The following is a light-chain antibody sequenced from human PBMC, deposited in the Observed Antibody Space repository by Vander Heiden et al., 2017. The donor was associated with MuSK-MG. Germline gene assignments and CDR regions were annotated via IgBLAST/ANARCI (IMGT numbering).Light chain of an antibody. V-gene: IGKV1-39*01. CDR2: AAS. Sequence: DIQTTHSPSSLSASVGDRVTITCRASQSISSYLNWYQQKPGKAPKLLIYAASSLQSGVPSRFSGSGSGTDFTLTISRRQPEDFATYYCQQSYSTPPTFGQGTKVEIK. CDR1: QSISSY. J-gene: IGKJ1*01. CDR3: QQSYSTPPT.